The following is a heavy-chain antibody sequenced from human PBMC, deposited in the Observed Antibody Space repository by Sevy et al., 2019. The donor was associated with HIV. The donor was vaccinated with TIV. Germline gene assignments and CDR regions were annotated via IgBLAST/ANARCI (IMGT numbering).Heavy chain of an antibody. CDR3: ARESPYIAAAGKYYYYNGMDV. J-gene: IGHJ6*02. CDR2: IYYSGST. D-gene: IGHD6-13*01. Sequence: SETLSLTCTVSGGSVSSYFWSWIRQPPGKGLEWIGYIYYSGSTDYNPSLKSRVTISLDTSKNQFSLKLSSVTAADTAVYYCARESPYIAAAGKYYYYNGMDVWGQGATVTVSS. V-gene: IGHV4-59*02. CDR1: GGSVSSYF.